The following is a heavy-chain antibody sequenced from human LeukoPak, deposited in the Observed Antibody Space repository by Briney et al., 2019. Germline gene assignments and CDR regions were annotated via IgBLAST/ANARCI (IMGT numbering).Heavy chain of an antibody. CDR1: KFTFSHYG. D-gene: IGHD3-3*01. J-gene: IGHJ4*02. CDR3: VKEYHSRGFGAYFDY. CDR2: ISSDGSIK. V-gene: IGHV3-30*18. Sequence: GSLRLSCTASKFTFSHYGMQWVRQAPGKGLEWVAVISSDGSIKVYADSVKGRFTLSRDNSINTVDLQMNSLRAEDTAVYYCVKEYHSRGFGAYFDYWGQGTLVTVSS.